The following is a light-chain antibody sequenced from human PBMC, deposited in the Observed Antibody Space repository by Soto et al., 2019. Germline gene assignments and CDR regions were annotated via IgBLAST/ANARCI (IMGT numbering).Light chain of an antibody. J-gene: IGKJ1*01. CDR1: QSVGSS. V-gene: IGKV3-15*01. CDR3: QQYKNWWT. CDR2: YIS. Sequence: TVMTQSPGTLSLSPGAKATPPFRASQSVGSSLAWYQQKPGQAPRLLIYYISTRATGVPARFSGSGSGTEFTLTISTLQSEDFAVYYCQQYKNWWTFGQGTKVDIK.